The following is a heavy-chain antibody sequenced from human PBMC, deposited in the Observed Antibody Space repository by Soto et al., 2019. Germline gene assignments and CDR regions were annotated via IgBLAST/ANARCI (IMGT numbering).Heavy chain of an antibody. Sequence: ETLSLTCTVSGGSISSSSYYWGWIRQPPGKGLEWIGSIYYSGSTYYNPSLKSRVTISVDTSKNQFSLKLSSVTAADTAVYYCARHTATRHDYWGQGTLVTVSS. CDR3: ARHTATRHDY. J-gene: IGHJ4*02. CDR1: GGSISSSSYY. CDR2: IYYSGST. V-gene: IGHV4-39*01. D-gene: IGHD5-12*01.